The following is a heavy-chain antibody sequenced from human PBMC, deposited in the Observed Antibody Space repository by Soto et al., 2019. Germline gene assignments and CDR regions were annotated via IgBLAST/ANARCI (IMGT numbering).Heavy chain of an antibody. V-gene: IGHV3-23*01. CDR3: AKDVEGGSLFRGAFDY. Sequence: PWGSRVVSCVSSIFTFTIYAMSWVRQAPGKGLEWVAAISASGGATIHADSVKGRLTISRDNSKNTLYLQMNSLRAEDTAVYYCAKDVEGGSLFRGAFDYWGQGTKVTVSS. J-gene: IGHJ4*02. CDR2: ISASGGAT. CDR1: IFTFTIYA. D-gene: IGHD1-26*01.